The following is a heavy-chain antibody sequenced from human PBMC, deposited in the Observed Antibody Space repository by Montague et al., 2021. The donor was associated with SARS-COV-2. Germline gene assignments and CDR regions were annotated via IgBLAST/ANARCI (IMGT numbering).Heavy chain of an antibody. V-gene: IGHV4-4*02. CDR3: ARVGCRVVAGAWAYFEH. J-gene: IGHJ1*01. Sequence: SETLSLTCTVSGGSINNYNWCCCRRPPARRRVGWGGNIYRSGSATYNPSLQSRVTISVDTSKNQFSLNLNSVTAADTAVYYCARVGCRVVAGAWAYFEHWGQGTLVSVSS. CDR2: IYRSGSA. CDR1: GGSINNYNW. D-gene: IGHD6-19*01.